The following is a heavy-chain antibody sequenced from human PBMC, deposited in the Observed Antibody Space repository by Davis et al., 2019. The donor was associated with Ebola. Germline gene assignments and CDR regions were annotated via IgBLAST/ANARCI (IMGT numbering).Heavy chain of an antibody. D-gene: IGHD2-2*01. CDR3: ARDVEAFVVVPVDMLDY. CDR2: IKEDGTEK. V-gene: IGHV3-7*03. J-gene: IGHJ4*02. Sequence: PGGSLRLSCAASGFTFNTYWMTWVRQAPGMGLEWVASIKEDGTEKYYVDSVKGRFTVSRDNAKNSLYLQMNNLRVEDTAIYYCARDVEAFVVVPVDMLDYWGTGTLVTVSS. CDR1: GFTFNTYW.